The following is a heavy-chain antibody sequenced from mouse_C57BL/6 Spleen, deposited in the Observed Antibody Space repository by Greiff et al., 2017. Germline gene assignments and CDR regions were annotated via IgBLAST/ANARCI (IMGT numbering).Heavy chain of an antibody. Sequence: QVQLQQPGAELVKPGASVKLSCKASGYTFTSYWMHWVKQRPGRGLEWIGRIDPNSGGTKNNEKFKSKATLTVDKPSSTAYMQLNSLTSEDSAVYYCAKTYYSNYVAMDDWGQGTSVTVSS. J-gene: IGHJ4*01. CDR3: AKTYYSNYVAMDD. CDR1: GYTFTSYW. V-gene: IGHV1-72*01. D-gene: IGHD2-5*01. CDR2: IDPNSGGT.